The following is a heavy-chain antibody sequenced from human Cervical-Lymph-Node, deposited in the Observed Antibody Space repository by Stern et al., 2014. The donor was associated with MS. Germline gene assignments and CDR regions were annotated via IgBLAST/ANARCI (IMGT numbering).Heavy chain of an antibody. V-gene: IGHV4-59*01. CDR1: GGSISSYY. Sequence: QVQLQESGPGLVQPSETLSLTCTVSGGSISSYYLRWIRQPPGTGLEWIGYIYYNGSTNYNPSLKSRVTIAVDTSKNQFSLKLSSVTAADTAVYYCARTAMPTPDSAYYYYGMDVWGQGTTVTGSS. CDR3: ARTAMPTPDSAYYYYGMDV. J-gene: IGHJ6*02. D-gene: IGHD5-18*01. CDR2: IYYNGST.